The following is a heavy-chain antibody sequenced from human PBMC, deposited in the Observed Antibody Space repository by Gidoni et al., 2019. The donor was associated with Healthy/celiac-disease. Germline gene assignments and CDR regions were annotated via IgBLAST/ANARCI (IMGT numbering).Heavy chain of an antibody. CDR3: AREKQQLVRDY. D-gene: IGHD6-13*01. Sequence: QVQLVESGGGVVQPGRSLRLSCAASGFPFSSYAMHWVRPAPGKGLEWVEVIAYDGSNKDYADSVKGRFTISRDNSKNTLYLQMNSLRAEDTAVYYCAREKQQLVRDYWGQGTLVTVSS. CDR1: GFPFSSYA. J-gene: IGHJ4*02. CDR2: IAYDGSNK. V-gene: IGHV3-30-3*01.